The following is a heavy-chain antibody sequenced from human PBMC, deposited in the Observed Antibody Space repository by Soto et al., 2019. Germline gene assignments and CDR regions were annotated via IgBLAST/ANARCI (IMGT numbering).Heavy chain of an antibody. CDR1: GGSFSGYY. Sequence: QVQLQQWGAGLLKPSETLSLTCAVYGGSFSGYYWSWIRQPPGKGLEWIGEINHSGSTNYNPSLKSRVTIAVDTSKNQCSLKLSSVTAADTAVYYCATARAHSTIFGVVTSWFDPWGQGTLVTVSS. CDR3: ATARAHSTIFGVVTSWFDP. CDR2: INHSGST. D-gene: IGHD3-3*01. J-gene: IGHJ5*02. V-gene: IGHV4-34*01.